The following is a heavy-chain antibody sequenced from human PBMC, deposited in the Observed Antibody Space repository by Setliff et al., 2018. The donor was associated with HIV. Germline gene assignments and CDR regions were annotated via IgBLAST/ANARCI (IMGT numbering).Heavy chain of an antibody. CDR2: ISRSGSTI. V-gene: IGHV3-48*03. D-gene: IGHD2-2*01. Sequence: GGSLRLSCAASGFTFRSYEMNWVRQAPGKGLEWVSYISRSGSTIHYADSVKGRFTISRDNAKNSLYLQMHSLRAEDTAVYYCARGEPSILIEPAAFFDYWGQGTLVTGSS. J-gene: IGHJ4*02. CDR3: ARGEPSILIEPAAFFDY. CDR1: GFTFRSYE.